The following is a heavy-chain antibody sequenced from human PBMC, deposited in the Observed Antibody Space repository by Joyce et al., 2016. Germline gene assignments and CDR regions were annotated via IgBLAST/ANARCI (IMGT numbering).Heavy chain of an antibody. J-gene: IGHJ3*02. Sequence: QVQLVQSGAEVKKPGASVQVSCKSSGYTFNSYGIIWVRQAPGQGLEWMGWISADNGNTNYAQKFKGRVTMTTDTSTNTAYMELRSLRSDDTAVYYCARDSPLEDGFDIWGQGTMVTVSS. D-gene: IGHD3-3*02. CDR2: ISADNGNT. CDR3: ARDSPLEDGFDI. CDR1: GYTFNSYG. V-gene: IGHV1-18*01.